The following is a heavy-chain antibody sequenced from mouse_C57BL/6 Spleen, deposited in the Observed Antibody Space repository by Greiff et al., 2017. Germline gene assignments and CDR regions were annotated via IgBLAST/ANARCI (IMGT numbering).Heavy chain of an antibody. Sequence: EVQLQQSGPELVKPGASVKIPCKASGYTFTDYNMDWVKQSHGKSLEWIGDINPNNGGTIYNQKFKGKATLTVDKSSSTAYMELRSLTSEDTAVYYGARSPLYYYGSSYDYFDYWGQGTTLTVSS. D-gene: IGHD1-1*01. V-gene: IGHV1-18*01. CDR3: ARSPLYYYGSSYDYFDY. J-gene: IGHJ2*01. CDR2: INPNNGGT. CDR1: GYTFTDYN.